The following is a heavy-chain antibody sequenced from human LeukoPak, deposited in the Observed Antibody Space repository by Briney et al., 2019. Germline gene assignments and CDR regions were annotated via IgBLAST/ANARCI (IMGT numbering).Heavy chain of an antibody. Sequence: GASVKVSCKASGYTFTSYGISWVRQAPGQGLEWMGWISPYNVNTNYAQKLQGRVTMTADTSTSTAYMDLRSLSSDDTAVYYCARDGSSSWYAYWGQGTLVTVPS. CDR2: ISPYNVNT. J-gene: IGHJ4*02. V-gene: IGHV1-18*01. D-gene: IGHD6-13*01. CDR3: ARDGSSSWYAY. CDR1: GYTFTSYG.